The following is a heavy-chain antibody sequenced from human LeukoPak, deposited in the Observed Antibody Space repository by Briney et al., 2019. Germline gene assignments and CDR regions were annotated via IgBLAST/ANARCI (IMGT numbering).Heavy chain of an antibody. V-gene: IGHV4-34*01. D-gene: IGHD3-10*01. CDR3: ARHNYYGSEPSDY. Sequence: SETLSLTCAVYGGSFGGYYWSWIRQPPGKGLEWIGEINHSGSTNYNPSLKSRVTISVDTSKNQFSLKLSSVTAADTAVYYCARHNYYGSEPSDYWGQGTLVTVSS. J-gene: IGHJ4*02. CDR1: GGSFGGYY. CDR2: INHSGST.